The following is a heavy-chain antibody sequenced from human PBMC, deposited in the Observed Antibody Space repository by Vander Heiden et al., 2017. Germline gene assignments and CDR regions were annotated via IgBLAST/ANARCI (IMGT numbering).Heavy chain of an antibody. J-gene: IGHJ4*01. D-gene: IGHD1-20*01. Sequence: EVQLVESGGGLVKPVGSLRLSCAASGFTFSNAWMRWVRQAPGKGLEWVGRIKSKTDGGTTDYAATVKGRGTISRDDSKNTLYLQMKSLKTEDSAVYYCTTADGSYNGNDEGGENFDYWGHGTMVTISS. CDR2: IKSKTDGGTT. V-gene: IGHV3-15*01. CDR3: TTADGSYNGNDEGGENFDY. CDR1: GFTFSNAW.